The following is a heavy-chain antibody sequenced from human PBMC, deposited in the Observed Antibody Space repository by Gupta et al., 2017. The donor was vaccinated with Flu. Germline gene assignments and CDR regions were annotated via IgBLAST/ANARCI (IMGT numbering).Heavy chain of an antibody. V-gene: IGHV1-2*06. CDR3: AREGREQLVQFFPSHFDY. Sequence: QGLEWMGRINPNSGGTNYAQKFQGRVTMTRDTSISTAYMELSRLRSDDTAVYYCAREGREQLVQFFPSHFDYWGQGTLVTVSS. J-gene: IGHJ4*02. CDR2: INPNSGGT. D-gene: IGHD6-6*01.